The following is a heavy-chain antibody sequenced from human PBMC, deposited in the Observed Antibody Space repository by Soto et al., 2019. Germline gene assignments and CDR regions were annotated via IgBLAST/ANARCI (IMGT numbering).Heavy chain of an antibody. J-gene: IGHJ5*02. CDR3: ARKDKSGYFNWFDP. V-gene: IGHV5-51*01. D-gene: IGHD3-22*01. CDR2: IFPSDSDT. CDR1: GYKFTSSW. Sequence: PXESLKISFRTSGYKFTSSWIAWVRQMPGKGLEWMGIIFPSDSDTRYSPSFQDQVTISADRSTSTVFLQWASLKASDTAVYFCARKDKSGYFNWFDPWGQGTLVTVSS.